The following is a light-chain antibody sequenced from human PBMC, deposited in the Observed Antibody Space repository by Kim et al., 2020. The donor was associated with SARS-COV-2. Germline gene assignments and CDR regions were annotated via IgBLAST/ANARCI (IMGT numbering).Light chain of an antibody. V-gene: IGLV3-1*01. J-gene: IGLJ2*01. Sequence: VSPGQPASITCSGDKLGDKYACWYQQKPGQSPVLGIYQDSKRPSGIPERFSGSNSGNTATLTISGTQAMDEADYYCQAWDSSTVVFGGGTQLTVL. CDR3: QAWDSSTVV. CDR2: QDS. CDR1: KLGDKY.